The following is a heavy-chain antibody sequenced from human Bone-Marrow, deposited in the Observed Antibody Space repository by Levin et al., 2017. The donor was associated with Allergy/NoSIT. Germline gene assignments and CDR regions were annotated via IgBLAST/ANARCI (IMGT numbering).Heavy chain of an antibody. V-gene: IGHV3-33*01. CDR1: GFTFSSYG. Sequence: GESLKISCAASGFTFSSYGMHWVRQAPGKGLEWVAVIWYDGSNKYYADSVKGRFTISRDNSKNTLYLQMNSLRAEDTAVYYCARAQYCSGGSCYPSPYYYIDVWGKGTTVTVSS. D-gene: IGHD2-15*01. CDR2: IWYDGSNK. J-gene: IGHJ6*03. CDR3: ARAQYCSGGSCYPSPYYYIDV.